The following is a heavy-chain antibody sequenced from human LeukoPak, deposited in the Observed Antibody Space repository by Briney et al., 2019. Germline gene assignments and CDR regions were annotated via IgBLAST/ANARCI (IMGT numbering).Heavy chain of an antibody. Sequence: KASETLSLTCSVSGDSMNSGDFYWSWIRQPPGKGPEWIAYISYSGSTFYSPSLKSRVSMSVDTSKKQFSLNLTSVTAADTAVYYCAKDTSGWSHFHYWGQGTLVTVSS. CDR1: GDSMNSGDFY. D-gene: IGHD6-19*01. CDR2: ISYSGST. J-gene: IGHJ4*02. CDR3: AKDTSGWSHFHY. V-gene: IGHV4-30-4*08.